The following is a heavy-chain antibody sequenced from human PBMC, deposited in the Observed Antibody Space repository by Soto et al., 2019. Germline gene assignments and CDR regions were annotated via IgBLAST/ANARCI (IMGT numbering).Heavy chain of an antibody. CDR1: EFKFSIYS. Sequence: SLRLSWGGSEFKFSIYSMNRVSQSAGKGLEWVSYTSSKSATVYYADSVKGRFTISRDDAKNSPVLQMNSLSDVDTAVFYRARHVDTSLVSWWFGPWGRGTLVTV. CDR3: ARHVDTSLVSWWFGP. V-gene: IGHV3-48*02. J-gene: IGHJ5*02. D-gene: IGHD5-18*01. CDR2: TSSKSATV.